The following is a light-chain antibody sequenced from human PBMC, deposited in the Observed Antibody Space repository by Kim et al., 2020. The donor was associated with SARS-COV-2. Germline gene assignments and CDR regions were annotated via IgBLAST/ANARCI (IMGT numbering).Light chain of an antibody. V-gene: IGKV1-27*01. CDR3: QKYNGAPWA. J-gene: IGKJ1*01. Sequence: ASVGDRVTITGRASQGISNDLAWYQQKPGKVPKLLIYAASALRSGVPFRFSGSGSGTDFTLTISSLQPEDAESYYCQKYNGAPWAFGQGTKVDIK. CDR1: QGISND. CDR2: AAS.